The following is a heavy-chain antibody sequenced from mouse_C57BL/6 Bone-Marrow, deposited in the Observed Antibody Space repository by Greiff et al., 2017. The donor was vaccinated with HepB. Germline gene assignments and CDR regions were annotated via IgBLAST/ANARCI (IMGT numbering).Heavy chain of an antibody. CDR2: IWWDDDK. CDR3: ARIYYGSSSNYYAMDY. Sequence: QVTLKVSGPGILQPSQTLSLTCSFSGFSLSTFGMGVGWIRQPSGKGLEWLAHIWWDDDKYYNPALKSRLTISKDTSKNQVFLKIANVDTADTATYYCARIYYGSSSNYYAMDYWGQGTSVTVSS. CDR1: GFSLSTFGMG. V-gene: IGHV8-8*01. J-gene: IGHJ4*01. D-gene: IGHD1-1*01.